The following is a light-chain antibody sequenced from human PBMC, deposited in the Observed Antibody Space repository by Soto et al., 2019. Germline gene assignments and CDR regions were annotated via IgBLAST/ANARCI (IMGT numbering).Light chain of an antibody. CDR2: DAS. V-gene: IGKV3-11*01. Sequence: EIVLTQSPATLSLSPGERATLSCRASQSVSSHLAWYQQKPGQAPRLLIYDASNRATGIPARFSGSGSGTDFTLTISSLEPEDFAVYYCQQHSNWLGDITFGPGTKVDIK. CDR3: QQHSNWLGDIT. CDR1: QSVSSH. J-gene: IGKJ3*01.